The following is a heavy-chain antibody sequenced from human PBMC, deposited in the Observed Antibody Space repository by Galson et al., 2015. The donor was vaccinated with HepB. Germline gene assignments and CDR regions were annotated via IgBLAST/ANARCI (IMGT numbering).Heavy chain of an antibody. D-gene: IGHD3-3*01. CDR1: GFTFKKYG. V-gene: IGHV3-30*03. CDR2: LSYDGRRK. Sequence: SLRLSCAASGFTFKKYGMHWVRQAPGKGLEGVTVLSYDGRRKYYADSVKGRFTISRDNSNNTLYLQMNSLKLEDTALYYCARDNTILGGGLYGMDVWGQGTTVTVSS. CDR3: ARDNTILGGGLYGMDV. J-gene: IGHJ6*02.